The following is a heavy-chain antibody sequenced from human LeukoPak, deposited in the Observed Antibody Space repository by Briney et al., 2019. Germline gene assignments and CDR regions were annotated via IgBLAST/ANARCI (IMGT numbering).Heavy chain of an antibody. V-gene: IGHV3-21*01. CDR2: ISSSSSYI. J-gene: IGHJ6*03. CDR3: ARAGKGWEIAAAGRYYMDV. D-gene: IGHD6-13*01. Sequence: PGGSLRLSCAASGFTFSSYSMNWVRQAPGKGLEWVSSISSSSSYIYYADSVKGRFTISRDNAKNSLYLQMNSLRAEDTAVYYCARAGKGWEIAAAGRYYMDVWGKGTTVTVSS. CDR1: GFTFSSYS.